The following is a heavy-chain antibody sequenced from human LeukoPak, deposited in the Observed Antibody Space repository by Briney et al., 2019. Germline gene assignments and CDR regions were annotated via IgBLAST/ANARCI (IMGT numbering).Heavy chain of an antibody. CDR1: GFTFSSYE. CDR2: ISSSGSTI. CDR3: ARFLWFGEYYFDY. V-gene: IGHV3-48*03. Sequence: PGGSLRLSCAASGFTFSSYEMNWVRQAPGKGLEWVSYISSSGSTIYYADSVKVRFTISRDNAKNSLYLQMNSLRAEDTAVYYCARFLWFGEYYFDYWGQGTLVTVSS. J-gene: IGHJ4*02. D-gene: IGHD3-10*01.